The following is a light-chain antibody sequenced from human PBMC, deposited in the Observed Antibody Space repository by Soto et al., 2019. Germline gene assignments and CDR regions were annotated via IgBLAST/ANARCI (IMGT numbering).Light chain of an antibody. V-gene: IGKV4-1*01. Sequence: DIVMTQSPDSLAVSLGERATINCKSSQSVLHSTYNNNYLAWYQQKPGQPPKLLIYWASTRESGVPDRFSGXXXXXXXXXTIXXLXAXXXXVYYCQQYHTTPPTFGGGTKVEIK. J-gene: IGKJ4*01. CDR3: QQYHTTPPT. CDR1: QSVLHSTYNNNY. CDR2: WAS.